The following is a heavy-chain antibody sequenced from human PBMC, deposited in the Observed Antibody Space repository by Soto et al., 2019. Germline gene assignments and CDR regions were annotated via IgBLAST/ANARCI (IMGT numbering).Heavy chain of an antibody. CDR2: IIPILGIA. CDR1: GYSYRIYA. J-gene: IGHJ4*02. D-gene: IGHD1-7*01. V-gene: IGHV1-69*04. CDR3: AKKILGNYPFDY. Sequence: GASVKVSCKTSGYSYRIYAISWVRQAPGQGLEWMGRIIPILGIANYAQKFQGRVTITADKSTSTAYMELSSLRSEDTAVYYCAKKILGNYPFDYWGQGTLVTVSS.